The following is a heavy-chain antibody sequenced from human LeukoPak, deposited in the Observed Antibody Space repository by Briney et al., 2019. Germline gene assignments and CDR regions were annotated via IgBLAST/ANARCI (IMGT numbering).Heavy chain of an antibody. Sequence: ASVKVSCKASGYTFTSYGISWVRQAPGQGLEWMGWISAYNGNTNYAQKLQGRVTMTTDTSTSTAYMELRCLRSDDTAVYYCARGGPSGSSPHWYFDLWGRGTLVTVSS. CDR1: GYTFTSYG. CDR3: ARGGPSGSSPHWYFDL. D-gene: IGHD1-26*01. CDR2: ISAYNGNT. J-gene: IGHJ2*01. V-gene: IGHV1-18*01.